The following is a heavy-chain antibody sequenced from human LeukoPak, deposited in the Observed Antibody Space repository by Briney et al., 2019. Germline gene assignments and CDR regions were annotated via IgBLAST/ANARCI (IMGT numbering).Heavy chain of an antibody. CDR1: GYTFTSHG. CDR2: ISANNGDT. V-gene: IGHV1-18*01. J-gene: IGHJ4*02. CDR3: ARDWPTVIADY. D-gene: IGHD4-11*01. Sequence: ASVKVSCKTSGYTFTSHGISWVRQAPGQGLEWMGWISANNGDTKYAQRMQDRLTMTTDTSTSTAYMDLRSLSSDDTATYYCARDWPTVIADYWGQGTLVTVSS.